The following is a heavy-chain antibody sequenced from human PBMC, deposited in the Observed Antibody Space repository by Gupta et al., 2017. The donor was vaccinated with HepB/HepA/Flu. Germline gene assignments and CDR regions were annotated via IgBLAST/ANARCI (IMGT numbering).Heavy chain of an antibody. J-gene: IGHJ4*02. D-gene: IGHD2-2*01. CDR1: GGSFSGYY. CDR2: INHSGST. V-gene: IGHV4-34*01. CDR3: ARALIVVDPRGYYFDY. Sequence: QVQLQQWGAGLFKPSETLSLTCAVYGGSFSGYYWSWIRQPPGKGLEWIGEINHSGSTNYNPSLNSRVTISVDTSKNQFSLKLSSVTAADTAVYYCARALIVVDPRGYYFDYWGQGTLVTVSS.